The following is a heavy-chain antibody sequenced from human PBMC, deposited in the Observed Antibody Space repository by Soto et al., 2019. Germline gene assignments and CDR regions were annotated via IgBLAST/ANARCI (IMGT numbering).Heavy chain of an antibody. J-gene: IGHJ4*02. V-gene: IGHV3-23*01. CDR3: ARDHRYYSDSSGS. CDR2: ISGSGAST. CDR1: GFTFSSYA. D-gene: IGHD3-22*01. Sequence: PRGSLRLSCAAPGFTFSSYAMSWVRQAPGKGLEWVSAISGSGASTYYADSVKGRFTISRDNSKNTLYLQMNSLRAEDTAVYYCARDHRYYSDSSGSGGQGTRVTVSS.